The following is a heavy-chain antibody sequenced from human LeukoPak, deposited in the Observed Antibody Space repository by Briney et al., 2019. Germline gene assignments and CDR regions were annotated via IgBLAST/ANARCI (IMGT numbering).Heavy chain of an antibody. D-gene: IGHD3-22*01. J-gene: IGHJ4*02. CDR3: AKAGVYYDSSGYYYEGGYFDY. CDR2: IYTGGST. V-gene: IGHV3-66*01. Sequence: GGSLRLSCAVSGFTVSSNYMSWVRQAPGKGLEWVSVIYTGGSTHYADSVKGRFTISRDNSKNTLYLQMNSLRAEDTAVYYCAKAGVYYDSSGYYYEGGYFDYWGQGTLVTVSS. CDR1: GFTVSSNY.